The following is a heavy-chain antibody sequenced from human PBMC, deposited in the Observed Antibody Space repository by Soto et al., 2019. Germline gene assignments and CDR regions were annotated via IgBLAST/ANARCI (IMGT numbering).Heavy chain of an antibody. CDR3: ARTVGAAYYFDF. Sequence: QVQLQESGPGLVNPSETLSLTCTVSGDSMTKYYWSWIRQPAGKGLEWIGRIYTSGSTNYNPSLKSRVTMSIDTSNNHFSLNLKSVAAADTAMYYCARTVGAAYYFDFWGQGALVTVSS. CDR2: IYTSGST. V-gene: IGHV4-4*07. CDR1: GDSMTKYY. D-gene: IGHD1-26*01. J-gene: IGHJ4*02.